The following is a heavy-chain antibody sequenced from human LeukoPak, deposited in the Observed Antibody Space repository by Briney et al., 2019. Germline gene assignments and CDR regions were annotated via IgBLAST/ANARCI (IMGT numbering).Heavy chain of an antibody. CDR3: ASGYYDSSGYYYPGSDY. Sequence: TGGSLRLSCAASGFTVSSNYMSWVRQAPGKGLEWVSVIYSGGSTYYADSVKGRFTISRDNSKNTLYLQMNSLRAEDTAVYYCASGYYDSSGYYYPGSDYWGQGTLVTVSS. CDR1: GFTVSSNY. D-gene: IGHD3-22*01. J-gene: IGHJ4*02. CDR2: IYSGGST. V-gene: IGHV3-66*01.